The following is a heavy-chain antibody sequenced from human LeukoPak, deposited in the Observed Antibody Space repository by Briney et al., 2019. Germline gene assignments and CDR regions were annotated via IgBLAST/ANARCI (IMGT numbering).Heavy chain of an antibody. CDR2: VSDSGGSS. CDR1: GFTFSSYA. V-gene: IGHV3-23*01. D-gene: IGHD5-24*01. Sequence: GGSLRLSRAASGFTFSSYAMSWVRQAPGKGLEWVSGVSDSGGSSYNADSVKGRFTISRDNSKNTLYLQMNSLRAEDTALYYCAKSKDGYNIVDYWGQGTLVTVSS. J-gene: IGHJ4*02. CDR3: AKSKDGYNIVDY.